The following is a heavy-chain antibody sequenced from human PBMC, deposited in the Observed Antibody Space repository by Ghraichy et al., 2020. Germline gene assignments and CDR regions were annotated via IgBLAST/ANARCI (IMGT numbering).Heavy chain of an antibody. V-gene: IGHV3-23*01. J-gene: IGHJ4*02. CDR1: GFTFGTYA. Sequence: ESLNISCAASGFTFGTYAMGWVRQAPGKGLEWVATISAGAGTNTFFGGSVEGRFTISRDTSQNTVYLQMNSLRAGDTAIYYCAREHTSTWFLFDYWGQGTLVTVSS. D-gene: IGHD6-13*01. CDR3: AREHTSTWFLFDY. CDR2: ISAGAGTNT.